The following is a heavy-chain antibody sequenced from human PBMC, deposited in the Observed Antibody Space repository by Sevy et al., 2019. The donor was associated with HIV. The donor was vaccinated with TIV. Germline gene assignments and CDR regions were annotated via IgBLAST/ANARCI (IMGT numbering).Heavy chain of an antibody. D-gene: IGHD2-2*01. CDR3: ARDIDIVVVPAASYYYGMDV. V-gene: IGHV3-30-3*01. CDR1: GFTFSSYA. Sequence: GGSLRLSCAASGFTFSSYAMHWVRQAPGKGLEWVAVISYDGSNKYYADSVKGRFTISRDNSKNTLYLQMNSLRAEDTAVYYCARDIDIVVVPAASYYYGMDVWGQGTTFTVSS. J-gene: IGHJ6*02. CDR2: ISYDGSNK.